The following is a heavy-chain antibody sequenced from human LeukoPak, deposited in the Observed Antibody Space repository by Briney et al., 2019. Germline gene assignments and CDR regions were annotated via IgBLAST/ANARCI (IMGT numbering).Heavy chain of an antibody. D-gene: IGHD6-13*01. J-gene: IGHJ4*02. CDR2: MNPNSGNT. CDR1: GYTFTSYD. V-gene: IGHV1-8*01. Sequence: GASVKLSCKASGYTFTSYDINWVRQATGRGLEWMGWMNPNSGNTGYAQKFQGRVTMTRNTSISTAYMELSSLRSEDTAVYYCARFGTDFGIDYWGQGTLVTVSS. CDR3: ARFGTDFGIDY.